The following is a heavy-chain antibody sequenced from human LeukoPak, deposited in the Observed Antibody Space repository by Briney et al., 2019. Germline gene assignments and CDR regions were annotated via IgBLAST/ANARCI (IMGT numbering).Heavy chain of an antibody. J-gene: IGHJ4*02. CDR2: YYSGST. CDR3: ARGRWGDY. V-gene: IGHV4-59*07. Sequence: SDTLSLTCTLSGGSISSYYWSWIPLPPGKGLEWIGYYYSGSTNYNPSLKSRVTISVDTSKNQFSLKLSSVTAADTAVYYCARGRWGDYWGQGTLVTVSS. CDR1: GGSISSYY. D-gene: IGHD3-16*01.